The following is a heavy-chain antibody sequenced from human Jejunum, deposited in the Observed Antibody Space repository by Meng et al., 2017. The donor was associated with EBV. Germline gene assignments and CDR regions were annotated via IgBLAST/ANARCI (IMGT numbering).Heavy chain of an antibody. CDR2: INTTGDST. CDR3: AGGMTIRQNWFDP. CDR1: GDTFTRYY. D-gene: IGHD5-24*01. V-gene: IGHV1-46*01. J-gene: IGHJ5*02. Sequence: QVQLVQSGAVVKEPGGSVKVSCKVSGDTFTRYYMHWVRQAPGQGLEWMGIINTTGDSTTYAEKFQGRLTMTRDTSTTTAYMELSSLRSEDTAVYYCAGGMTIRQNWFDPWGQGTLVTVSS.